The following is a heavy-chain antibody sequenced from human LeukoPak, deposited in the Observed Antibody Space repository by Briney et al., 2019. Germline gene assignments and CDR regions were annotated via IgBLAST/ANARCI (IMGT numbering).Heavy chain of an antibody. CDR2: ISYDGSNK. Sequence: GGPLRLSCAASGFTFSSYGMHWVRQAPGKGLEWVAVISYDGSNKYYADSVKGRFTISRDNSKNTLYLQMNSLRAEDTAVYYCAKEVHDSSGEDYWGQGTLVTVSS. J-gene: IGHJ4*02. CDR3: AKEVHDSSGEDY. V-gene: IGHV3-30*18. CDR1: GFTFSSYG. D-gene: IGHD6-19*01.